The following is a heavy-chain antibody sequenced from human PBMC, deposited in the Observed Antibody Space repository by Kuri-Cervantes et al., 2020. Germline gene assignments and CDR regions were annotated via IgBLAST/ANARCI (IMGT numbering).Heavy chain of an antibody. V-gene: IGHV1-3*01. J-gene: IGHJ4*02. CDR1: GYTFTSYA. CDR3: ARGRGYSGRYFDY. CDR2: INAGNGNT. Sequence: ASVKVSCKASGYTFTSYAMHWVRQAPGQRLEWMGWINAGNGNTKYSQKFQGRVTITRDTSASTAYMELSSLRSEDTAVYYCARGRGYSGRYFDYWGQGTLVTVSS. D-gene: IGHD5-12*01.